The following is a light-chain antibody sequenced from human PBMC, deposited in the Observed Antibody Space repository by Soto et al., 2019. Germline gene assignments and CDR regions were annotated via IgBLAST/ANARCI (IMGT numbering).Light chain of an antibody. V-gene: IGKV3-20*01. CDR3: QQYGTSEII. CDR2: DTS. CDR1: QSLTNSF. J-gene: IGKJ5*01. Sequence: DIVMTQSPDSLAVSQGERATLSCRASQSLTNSFIAWYQQKPGQAPRLLIYDTSSRATGIPDRFSGSGSGTDFTLTISRLEPEDFAVFFCQQYGTSEIIFGQGTRLEIK.